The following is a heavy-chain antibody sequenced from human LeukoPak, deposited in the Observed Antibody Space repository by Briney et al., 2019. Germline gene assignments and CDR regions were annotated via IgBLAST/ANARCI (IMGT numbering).Heavy chain of an antibody. CDR1: GGSISTTGYY. Sequence: PSETLSLTCTVSGGSISTTGYYWAWIRQPPGKGLEWIASIYYSGSTYYNSSLKSRVTISVDTSRNQFSLKLSSVTAADTAVYYCARDLRAALDYWGQGTLVTVSS. CDR3: ARDLRAALDY. D-gene: IGHD6-6*01. V-gene: IGHV4-39*07. CDR2: IYYSGST. J-gene: IGHJ4*02.